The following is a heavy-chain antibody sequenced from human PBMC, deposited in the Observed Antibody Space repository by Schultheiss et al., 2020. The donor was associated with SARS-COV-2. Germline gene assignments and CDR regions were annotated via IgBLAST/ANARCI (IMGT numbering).Heavy chain of an antibody. Sequence: SETLSLTCTVSGGSISSYYWGWIRQPPGKGLEWIGYIYYSGSTNYNPSLKSRVTISVDTSKNQFSLKLSSVTAADTAVYYCAAAPSIPGIWSGYYPFDYWGQGTLVTVSS. CDR1: GGSISSYY. CDR3: AAAPSIPGIWSGYYPFDY. V-gene: IGHV4-59*08. D-gene: IGHD3-3*01. J-gene: IGHJ4*02. CDR2: IYYSGST.